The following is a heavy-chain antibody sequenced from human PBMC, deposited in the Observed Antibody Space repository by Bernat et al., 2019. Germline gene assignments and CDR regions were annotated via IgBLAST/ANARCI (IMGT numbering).Heavy chain of an antibody. CDR1: GFTFTDYW. Sequence: EVLLVESGGGLVQPGGSLRLSCAASGFTFTDYWMHWVRQAPGKGLVWVSRINNDGSDTIYADSVKGRFTLSRDNAKNTLYLQMNSLRVEDTAVYYCARGGWSHGFDIWGLGTMVTVSS. V-gene: IGHV3-74*01. J-gene: IGHJ3*02. CDR3: ARGGWSHGFDI. CDR2: INNDGSDT. D-gene: IGHD3-3*01.